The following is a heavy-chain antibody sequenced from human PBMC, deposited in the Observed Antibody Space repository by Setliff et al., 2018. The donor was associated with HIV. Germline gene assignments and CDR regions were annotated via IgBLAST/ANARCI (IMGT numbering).Heavy chain of an antibody. CDR3: AREIWGQVAHVPYGMDV. V-gene: IGHV4-59*12. CDR1: GGSISSYY. J-gene: IGHJ6*02. Sequence: SETLSLTCSVSGGSISSYYWSWIRQPPGKGLEWIGDIYYSGMTNYNPSLKSRVTMSVDTSKNQFSLKVRYVTAADTAIYYCAREIWGQVAHVPYGMDVWGQGTTVTVSS. CDR2: IYYSGMT. D-gene: IGHD5-12*01.